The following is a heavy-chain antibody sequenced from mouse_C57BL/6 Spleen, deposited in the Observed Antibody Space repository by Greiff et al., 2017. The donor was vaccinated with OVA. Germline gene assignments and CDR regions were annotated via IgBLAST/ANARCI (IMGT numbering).Heavy chain of an antibody. CDR1: GFTFSSYA. CDR3: ARVATVVAPFAY. D-gene: IGHD1-1*01. V-gene: IGHV5-4*03. Sequence: DVKLVESGGGLVKPGGSLKLSCAASGFTFSSYAMSWVRQTPEKRLEWVATISDGGSYTYYPDNVKGRFTISRDNAKNNLYLQMSHLKSEDTAMYYCARVATVVAPFAYWGQGTLVTVSA. CDR2: ISDGGSYT. J-gene: IGHJ3*01.